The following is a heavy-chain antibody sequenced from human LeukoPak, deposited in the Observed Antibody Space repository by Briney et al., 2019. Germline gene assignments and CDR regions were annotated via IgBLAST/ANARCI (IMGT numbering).Heavy chain of an antibody. J-gene: IGHJ3*02. CDR1: GLTFSNYP. V-gene: IGHV3-23*01. CDR2: ISDSGDTT. Sequence: GGSLRLSCAASGLTFSNYPMSWVRQAPVKGLEWVSGISDSGDTTYYADSVKGRFTISRDNSKNTLYLQMNSLRAEDTALYYCANTARDDAFDIWGQGTMVTVSS. CDR3: ANTARDDAFDI.